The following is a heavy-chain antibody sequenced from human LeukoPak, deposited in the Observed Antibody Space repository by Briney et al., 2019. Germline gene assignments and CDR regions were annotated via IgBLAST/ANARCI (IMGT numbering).Heavy chain of an antibody. CDR3: ARGEERYYYDSSGYRNWFDP. J-gene: IGHJ5*02. Sequence: SQTLSLTCAISGDSVSSNSAAWNWIRQSPSRGLEWLGRTYYRSKWYNDYAVSVKSRITINPDTSKNQFSLKLSSVTAADTAVYYCARGEERYYYDSSGYRNWFDPWGQGTLVTVSS. CDR2: TYYRSKWYN. D-gene: IGHD3-22*01. V-gene: IGHV6-1*01. CDR1: GDSVSSNSAA.